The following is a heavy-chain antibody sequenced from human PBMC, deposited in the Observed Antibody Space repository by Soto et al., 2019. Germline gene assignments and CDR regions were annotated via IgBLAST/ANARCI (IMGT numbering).Heavy chain of an antibody. V-gene: IGHV3-72*01. CDR3: ARTIMYSAPHYFDY. Sequence: PGGSLRLSCASSGFSFSDHYMELVRQAPGKGLEWVGRIRNKANSYTTQYAAAARGRFTLSRDDSKNSLFLQMNSLKTEDTAIYYCARTIMYSAPHYFDYSGQGTLVTVSS. CDR1: GFSFSDHY. J-gene: IGHJ4*02. D-gene: IGHD1-26*01. CDR2: IRNKANSYTT.